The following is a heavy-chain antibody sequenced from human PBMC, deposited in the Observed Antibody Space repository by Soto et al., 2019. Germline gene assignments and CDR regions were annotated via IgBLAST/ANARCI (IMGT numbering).Heavy chain of an antibody. D-gene: IGHD1-1*01. CDR2: ISWNSGSI. Sequence: LRLSCAASGFTFDDYAMHWVRQAPGKGPEWVSGISWNSGSIGYADSVKGRFTISRDNAKNSLYLQMNSLRAEDTALYYCAKAATGTTGWFDPWGQGTLVTVSS. V-gene: IGHV3-9*01. CDR3: AKAATGTTGWFDP. CDR1: GFTFDDYA. J-gene: IGHJ5*02.